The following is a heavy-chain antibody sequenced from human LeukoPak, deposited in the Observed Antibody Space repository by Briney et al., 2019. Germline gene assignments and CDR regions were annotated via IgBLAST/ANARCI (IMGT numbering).Heavy chain of an antibody. CDR3: ARVRTWIQLIDY. CDR1: GGSISGYY. J-gene: IGHJ4*02. D-gene: IGHD5-18*01. CDR2: INHSGST. Sequence: KPSETLSLTCTVSGGSISGYYWSWIRQPPGNGLEWIGEINHSGSTNYNPSLKSRVTISVDTSKNQFSLKLSSVTAADTAVYYCARVRTWIQLIDYWGQGTLVTVSS. V-gene: IGHV4-34*01.